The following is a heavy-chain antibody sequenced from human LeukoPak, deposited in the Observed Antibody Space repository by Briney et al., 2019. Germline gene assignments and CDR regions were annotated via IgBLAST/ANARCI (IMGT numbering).Heavy chain of an antibody. J-gene: IGHJ4*02. Sequence: ASVKVSCKASGYTFTSYDINWVRQATGQGLEWMGWMNPNSGNTGYAQKFQGRVTMTRNTSISTAYMELSSLRSEDTAVYYCAREGRKDGGENDSSLDYWGQGTLVTVSS. CDR3: AREGRKDGGENDSSLDY. V-gene: IGHV1-8*01. CDR2: MNPNSGNT. D-gene: IGHD4-23*01. CDR1: GYTFTSYD.